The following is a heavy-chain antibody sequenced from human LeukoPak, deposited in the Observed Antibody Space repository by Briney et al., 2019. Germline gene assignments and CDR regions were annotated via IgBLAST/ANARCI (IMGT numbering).Heavy chain of an antibody. V-gene: IGHV3-23*01. D-gene: IGHD3-10*01. J-gene: IGHJ4*02. CDR3: AREGYYGSGSPPSLYFNY. Sequence: GGSLRLSCAASGFTFSSYAMSWVRQAPGKGLEWVSAISGSGGSTYYADSVKGRFTISRDNSKNTLYLQMNSLRPEDTAIYYCAREGYYGSGSPPSLYFNYWGQGTLVTVSS. CDR2: ISGSGGST. CDR1: GFTFSSYA.